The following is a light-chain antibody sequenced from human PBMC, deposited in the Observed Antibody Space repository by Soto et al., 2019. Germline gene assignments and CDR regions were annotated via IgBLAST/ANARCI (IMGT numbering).Light chain of an antibody. CDR2: GAS. CDR1: QSVSSNY. CDR3: QHYGRSAYT. Sequence: EIVLTQSPGTLSLSPGERATLSCRASQSVSSNYLAWYQQKPGQAPRLLIYGASSRATGIPDRFSGSRSATDFPPTISMLAPEDFAVYYCQHYGRSAYTFGQGTTLEIK. J-gene: IGKJ2*01. V-gene: IGKV3-20*01.